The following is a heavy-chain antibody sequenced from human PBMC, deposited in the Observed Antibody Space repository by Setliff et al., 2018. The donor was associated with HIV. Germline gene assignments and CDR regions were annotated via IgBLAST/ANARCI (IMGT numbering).Heavy chain of an antibody. CDR3: AKGPGYSSSWYYFNY. CDR1: GFTFRNYK. Sequence: GGSLRLSCAASGFTFRNYKFNWVRQAPGRGLEWVSAILSTGERTFYADSVKGRFTISRDNSKNTLYLQMNSLRAEDTAVYYCAKGPGYSSSWYYFNYWGQGTLVTVSS. J-gene: IGHJ4*02. D-gene: IGHD6-13*01. V-gene: IGHV3-23*01. CDR2: ILSTGERT.